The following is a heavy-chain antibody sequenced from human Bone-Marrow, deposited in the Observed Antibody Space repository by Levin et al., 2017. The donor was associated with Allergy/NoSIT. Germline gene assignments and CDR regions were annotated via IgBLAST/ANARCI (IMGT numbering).Heavy chain of an antibody. CDR2: ISGSGGSA. Sequence: PGGSLRLSCAASGFTFSSYAMSWVRQAPGKGLEWVSAISGSGGSAYYADSVKGRFTISRDNSKNTLFLQMNSLRAEDTAVYYCAKTRMAAAGRYYDYGMDGWGQGTTVTVSS. D-gene: IGHD6-13*01. V-gene: IGHV3-23*01. J-gene: IGHJ6*02. CDR3: AKTRMAAAGRYYDYGMDG. CDR1: GFTFSSYA.